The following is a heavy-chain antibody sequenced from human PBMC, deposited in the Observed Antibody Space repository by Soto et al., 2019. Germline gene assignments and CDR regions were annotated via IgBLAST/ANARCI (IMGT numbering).Heavy chain of an antibody. J-gene: IGHJ5*02. CDR1: GGTFGNTA. D-gene: IGHD3-3*01. CDR2: IVPMFGTA. CDR3: ARDGDPGYTFWSGPLGGGRFDP. V-gene: IGHV1-69*12. Sequence: QVQLVQSGAEVKKPGSSVNVSCKTSGGTFGNTAVTWVRQAPGQGLEWMGGIVPMFGTANYAQKFQGRVTITADESTKTAYLELRSLRSDDTAVYYCARDGDPGYTFWSGPLGGGRFDPWGQGTLVTVSS.